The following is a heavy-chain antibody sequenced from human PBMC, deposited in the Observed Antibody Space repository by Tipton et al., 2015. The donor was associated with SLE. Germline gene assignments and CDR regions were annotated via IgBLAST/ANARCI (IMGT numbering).Heavy chain of an antibody. CDR2: VYHSGST. CDR3: ARSTGVVTRGFDY. V-gene: IGHV4-38-2*02. CDR1: GFSISSDHF. Sequence: TLSLTCSVSGFSISSDHFWGWIRQPPGKGLEWIATVYHSGSTFYNPSLKSRVTISVDTSKNQFSLKLSSVTAADTAVYYCARSTGVVTRGFDYWGQGTLVTVSS. D-gene: IGHD4-23*01. J-gene: IGHJ4*02.